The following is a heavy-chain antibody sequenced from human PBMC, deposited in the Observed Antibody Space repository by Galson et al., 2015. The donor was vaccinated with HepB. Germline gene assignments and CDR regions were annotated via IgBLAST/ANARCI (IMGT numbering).Heavy chain of an antibody. CDR3: AKGVSSPGSLLDY. CDR1: GFSFMYYA. Sequence: SLRLSCAASGFSFMYYAMNWVRQAPGKGLEWVSGICGSCHCTYYADSVKGRFTISRDNSMNTVSLQMDSLRAEDTAVYYCAKGVSSPGSLLDYWGQGILVTVSS. D-gene: IGHD3-10*01. J-gene: IGHJ4*02. V-gene: IGHV3-23*01. CDR2: ICGSCHCT.